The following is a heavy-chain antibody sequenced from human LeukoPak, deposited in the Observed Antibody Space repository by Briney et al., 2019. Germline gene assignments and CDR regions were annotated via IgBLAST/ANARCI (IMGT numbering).Heavy chain of an antibody. Sequence: PGGSLRLSCAASGFTVSSNYMSWVRQAPGKGLEWVSVIYSGGSTYYADSVKGRFTISRDNSKNTLYLQMNSLRAGDTAVYYCARDKGGELLNYWGQGTLVTVSS. D-gene: IGHD1-26*01. CDR1: GFTVSSNY. J-gene: IGHJ4*02. CDR2: IYSGGST. CDR3: ARDKGGELLNY. V-gene: IGHV3-53*01.